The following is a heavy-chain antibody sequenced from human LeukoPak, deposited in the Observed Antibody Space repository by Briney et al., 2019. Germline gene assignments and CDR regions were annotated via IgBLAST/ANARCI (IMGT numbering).Heavy chain of an antibody. CDR1: GGSISSGDYY. CDR2: IYYSGST. CDR3: ARDHYSDSSGTRNFDY. J-gene: IGHJ4*02. V-gene: IGHV4-30-4*08. Sequence: PSQTLSLTCTVSGGSISSGDYYWSWIRQPPGKGLEWIGDIYYSGSTYYNPSLKSRVTISVDTSKNQFSLKLSSVTAADTAVYYCARDHYSDSSGTRNFDYWGQGTLVTVSS. D-gene: IGHD3-22*01.